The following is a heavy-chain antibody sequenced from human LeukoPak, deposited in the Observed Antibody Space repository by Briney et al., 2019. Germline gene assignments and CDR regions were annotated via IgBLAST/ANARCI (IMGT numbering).Heavy chain of an antibody. Sequence: SETLTLTCTVSGGSIGIGSYYWSWIRQPAGTGLEWIGRVYANGSTNYNPSLKSRVMISLDTSRNQFSLRLASVTAADTAVYYCARTPALDDYVWQSFDYWGRGTLVTVSS. V-gene: IGHV4-61*02. D-gene: IGHD3-16*01. CDR2: VYANGST. CDR1: GGSIGIGSYY. CDR3: ARTPALDDYVWQSFDY. J-gene: IGHJ4*02.